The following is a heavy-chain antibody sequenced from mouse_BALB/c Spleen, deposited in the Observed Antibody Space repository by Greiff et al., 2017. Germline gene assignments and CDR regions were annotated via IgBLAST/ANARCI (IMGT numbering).Heavy chain of an antibody. J-gene: IGHJ2*01. Sequence: EVQLVESGGGLVKPGGSLKLSCAASGFTFSDYYMYWVRQTPEKRLEWVATISDGGSYTYYPDSVKVRFTISRDNAKNNLYLQMSSLKSEDTAMYYCARGTTYYFDYWGQGTTLTVSS. V-gene: IGHV5-4*02. D-gene: IGHD2-14*01. CDR1: GFTFSDYY. CDR2: ISDGGSYT. CDR3: ARGTTYYFDY.